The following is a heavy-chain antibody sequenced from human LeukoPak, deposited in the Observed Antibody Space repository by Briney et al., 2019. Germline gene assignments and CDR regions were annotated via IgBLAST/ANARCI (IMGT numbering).Heavy chain of an antibody. CDR1: GFPFSNSC. J-gene: IGHJ4*02. CDR2: NKRKTERGTT. D-gene: IGHD3-10*01. CDR3: TTTYYYGSGSYLFPDFDY. Sequence: GGSLTLSCRPSGFPFSNSCMSWVRQAPGKGLEWLSSNKRKTERGTTDYAAPVKGRFTISRDGSINTLYLQMNSLKTEDTAVYYCTTTYYYGSGSYLFPDFDYWGQGTLVTVSS. V-gene: IGHV3-15*01.